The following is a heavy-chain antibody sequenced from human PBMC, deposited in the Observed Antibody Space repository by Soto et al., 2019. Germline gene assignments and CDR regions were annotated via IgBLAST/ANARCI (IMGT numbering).Heavy chain of an antibody. CDR1: GGSISSYY. Sequence: PSETLSLTCTVPGGSISSYYWSWIRQPPGKGLEWIGYIYYSGSTNYNPSLKSRVTISVDTSKNQFSLKLSSVTAADTAVYYCARAYSGYDYYYYMDVWGKGTTVTVSS. CDR3: ARAYSGYDYYYYMDV. D-gene: IGHD5-12*01. CDR2: IYYSGST. J-gene: IGHJ6*03. V-gene: IGHV4-59*01.